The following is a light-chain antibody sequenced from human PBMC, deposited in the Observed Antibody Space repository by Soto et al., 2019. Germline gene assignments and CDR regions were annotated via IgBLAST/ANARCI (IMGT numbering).Light chain of an antibody. CDR1: QGISSH. CDR3: QQLNSYPFT. V-gene: IGKV1-9*01. J-gene: IGKJ4*01. Sequence: IQLTQSPSSLSAFVGDRVSITCRASQGISSHFAWYQQKPGKAPKLLIYSASTLQSGVPSRFSGSGSGTDFTLTISSLQPEDFATYLCQQLNSYPFTFGGGTKLEIK. CDR2: SAS.